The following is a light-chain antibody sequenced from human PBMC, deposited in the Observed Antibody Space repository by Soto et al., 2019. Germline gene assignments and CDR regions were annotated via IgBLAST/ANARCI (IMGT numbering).Light chain of an antibody. CDR2: GAS. V-gene: IGKV3-20*01. CDR3: QQYSSSPTYT. CDR1: QSVSNSY. J-gene: IGKJ2*01. Sequence: EIVLTQSPGTLSLSPGERATLSCRASQSVSNSYLAWYQQKPGQAPRLLIYGASSRATGIPDRFSGSGSGTDFTLTISRLEPEDFAVYYCQQYSSSPTYTFGQGTKLEIK.